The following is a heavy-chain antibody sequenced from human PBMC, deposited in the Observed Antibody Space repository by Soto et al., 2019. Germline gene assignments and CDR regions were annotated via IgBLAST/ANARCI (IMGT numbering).Heavy chain of an antibody. Sequence: PGGSLRLSCAASGISFNRYGMHWVRQAPGKGLEWVAVVWYDGSNKYYTDSVKGRFTISRDNSKNTLYLEMHSLRPEDTATYYCARDPGAGSSSWHFDHWGQGTLVTVSS. CDR1: GISFNRYG. CDR3: ARDPGAGSSSWHFDH. V-gene: IGHV3-33*01. CDR2: VWYDGSNK. D-gene: IGHD6-13*01. J-gene: IGHJ4*02.